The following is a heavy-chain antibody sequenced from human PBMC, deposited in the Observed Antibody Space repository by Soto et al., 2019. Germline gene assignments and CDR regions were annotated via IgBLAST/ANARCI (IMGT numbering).Heavy chain of an antibody. CDR2: ISTSSSAI. CDR3: ARDGADYDILTGYYDYYYHGMDV. CDR1: GFAFRSYG. V-gene: IGHV3-21*06. Sequence: PGGSLRLSCVASGFAFRSYGTNWVRQAPGKGLEWVSSISTSSSAIYYTDSVKGRFTISRDNARNSLYLQMKSLRAEDTAVYFCARDGADYDILTGYYDYYYHGMDVWGQGTTVTVSS. J-gene: IGHJ6*02. D-gene: IGHD3-9*01.